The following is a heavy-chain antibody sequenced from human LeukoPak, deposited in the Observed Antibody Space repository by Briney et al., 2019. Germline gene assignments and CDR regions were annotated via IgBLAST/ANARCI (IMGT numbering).Heavy chain of an antibody. J-gene: IGHJ2*01. Sequence: PGGSLRLSCAASGFTFSNYWMSWVRQAPGKGLEWVANMNRDGSEIYYVDSIKGRFTISRDNTNNSLYLQMNSLRADDTAVYYCVIDSEIQQWHYWYFDLWGRGTLVTVSS. CDR2: MNRDGSEI. V-gene: IGHV3-7*01. CDR1: GFTFSNYW. D-gene: IGHD1-14*01. CDR3: VIDSEIQQWHYWYFDL.